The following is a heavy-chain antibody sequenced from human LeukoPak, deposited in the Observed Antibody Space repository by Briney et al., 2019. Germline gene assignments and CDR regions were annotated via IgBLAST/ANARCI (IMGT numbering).Heavy chain of an antibody. J-gene: IGHJ3*02. CDR1: GGSFSGYY. Sequence: SETLSLTCAVYGGSFSGYYWSWIRQPPGKGLEWIGEINHSGSTNYNPSLKSRVTISVDTSKNQFSLKLSSVTAADTAVYYCARSGGSSWYKSAFDIWGQGTMVTVSS. CDR3: ARSGGSSWYKSAFDI. D-gene: IGHD6-13*01. CDR2: INHSGST. V-gene: IGHV4-34*01.